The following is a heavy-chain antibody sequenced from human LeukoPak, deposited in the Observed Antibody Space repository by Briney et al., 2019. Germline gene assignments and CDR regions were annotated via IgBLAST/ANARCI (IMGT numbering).Heavy chain of an antibody. Sequence: WGSLRLSCAASGFTFSSYGMHWVRQAPGKGLEWVAVISYDGSNKYYADSVKGRFTISRDNSKNTLYLQMNSLRPEDTAVYYCARDRQQSYFDYWGQGTLVTVSS. CDR2: ISYDGSNK. J-gene: IGHJ4*02. CDR3: ARDRQQSYFDY. CDR1: GFTFSSYG. D-gene: IGHD6-13*01. V-gene: IGHV3-30*03.